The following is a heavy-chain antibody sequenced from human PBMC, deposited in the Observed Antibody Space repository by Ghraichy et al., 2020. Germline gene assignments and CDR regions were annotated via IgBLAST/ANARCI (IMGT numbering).Heavy chain of an antibody. CDR2: ITAYNGNT. V-gene: IGHV1-18*01. CDR3: ARDSGDGCYVEYYYGMDV. Sequence: ASVKVSCKASGYTFTSYGISWVRQAPGQGLEWMGWITAYNGNTNYAQKLQGRVTMTTDTSTSTAYMELRSLRSDDTAVYYCARDSGDGCYVEYYYGMDVWGQGTTVTVSS. D-gene: IGHD4-17*01. CDR1: GYTFTSYG. J-gene: IGHJ6*02.